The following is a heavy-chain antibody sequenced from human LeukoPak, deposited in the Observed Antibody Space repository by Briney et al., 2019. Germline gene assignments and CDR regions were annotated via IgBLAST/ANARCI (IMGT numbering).Heavy chain of an antibody. J-gene: IGHJ5*02. Sequence: SETLSLTCTVSGVSVSSGSYYWSWIRQPPGKGLEWIGYIYYSGSTNYNPSLKSRVTISVDTSKNQFSLKLSSVTAADTAVYYCARDYLVAGTGSMFDPWGQGTLVTVSS. V-gene: IGHV4-61*01. CDR2: IYYSGST. CDR3: ARDYLVAGTGSMFDP. CDR1: GVSVSSGSYY. D-gene: IGHD6-19*01.